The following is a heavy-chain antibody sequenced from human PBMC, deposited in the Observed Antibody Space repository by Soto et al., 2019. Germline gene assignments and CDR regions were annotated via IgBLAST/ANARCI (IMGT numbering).Heavy chain of an antibody. CDR1: GFTFSSYA. CDR3: AKDIASGYSYGFDY. J-gene: IGHJ4*02. Sequence: EVQLLESGGGLVQPGGSLRLSCAASGFTFSSYAMSWVRQAPGKGLEWVSAISGSGGNTYYADSVKGRFTISRDNSKNTLYLQMNTLRAEDTAVYYCAKDIASGYSYGFDYWGQGTLVTVSS. V-gene: IGHV3-23*01. D-gene: IGHD5-18*01. CDR2: ISGSGGNT.